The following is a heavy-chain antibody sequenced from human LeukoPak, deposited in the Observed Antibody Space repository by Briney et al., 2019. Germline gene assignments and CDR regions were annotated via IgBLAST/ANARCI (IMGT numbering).Heavy chain of an antibody. Sequence: SVKVSCKASGGTFSSYAISWVRQAPGQGLEWMGGIIPIFGTANYAQKFKGRVTITADESTSTAYMELSGLRSEDTAVYYCARNPQRWLQLPGYFDYWGQGTLVTVSS. V-gene: IGHV1-69*01. J-gene: IGHJ4*02. CDR2: IIPIFGTA. CDR1: GGTFSSYA. D-gene: IGHD5-24*01. CDR3: ARNPQRWLQLPGYFDY.